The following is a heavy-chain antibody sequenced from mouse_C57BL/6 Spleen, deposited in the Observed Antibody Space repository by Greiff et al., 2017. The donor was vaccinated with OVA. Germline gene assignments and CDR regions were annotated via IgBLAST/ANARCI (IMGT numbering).Heavy chain of an antibody. CDR1: GYTFTSYG. J-gene: IGHJ4*01. D-gene: IGHD2-2*01. CDR3: ARYGYDGVYYAMDY. V-gene: IGHV1-81*01. CDR2: IYPRSGNT. Sequence: VQLQESGAELARPGASVKLSCKASGYTFTSYGISWVKQRTGQGLEWIGEIYPRSGNTYYNEKFKGKATLTADKSSSTAYMELRSLTSEDSAVYFCARYGYDGVYYAMDYWGQGTSVTVSS.